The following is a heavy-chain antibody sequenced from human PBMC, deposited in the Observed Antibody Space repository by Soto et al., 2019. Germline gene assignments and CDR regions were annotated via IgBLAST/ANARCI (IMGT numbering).Heavy chain of an antibody. D-gene: IGHD2-2*01. Sequence: QVQLVQSGAEVKKPGSSVKVSCKASGGTFSSYAISWVRQAPGQGLEWMGGIIPISDTTTYAQKFQGRVTSTADESTSTAYMELSSLRSEDTAVYYCARSQGSSTSLEIYYYYYYGMDVWGQGTTVTVSS. CDR1: GGTFSSYA. CDR2: IIPISDTT. J-gene: IGHJ6*02. V-gene: IGHV1-69*01. CDR3: ARSQGSSTSLEIYYYYYYGMDV.